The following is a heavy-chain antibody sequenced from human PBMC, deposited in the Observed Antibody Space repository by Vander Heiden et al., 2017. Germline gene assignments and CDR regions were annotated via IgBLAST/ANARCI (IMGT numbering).Heavy chain of an antibody. Sequence: QVQLVPSGAEVKKPGASVKVSCQASGYTFPDYPIHWVRQAPGQGLEGVGWIRPDHGGRDYGDQTGREYAQKFQGRVTLTWDTSTSVAYMEINRLTSDDTAVYYCARPWGNGYYEYSLDVWGQGTTVSVSS. J-gene: IGHJ6*02. CDR2: IRPDHGGR. D-gene: IGHD3-22*01. CDR1: GYTFPDYP. CDR3: ARPWGNGYYEYSLDV. V-gene: IGHV1-2*02.